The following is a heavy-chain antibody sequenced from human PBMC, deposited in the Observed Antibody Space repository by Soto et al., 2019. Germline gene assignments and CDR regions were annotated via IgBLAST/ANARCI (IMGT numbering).Heavy chain of an antibody. CDR2: ISYDGSNK. Sequence: PGGSLRLSCAASGFTFSSYGMHWVRQAPGKGLEWVAVISYDGSNKYYADSVKGRFTISRDNSKNTLYLQMNSLRAEDTAVYYCAMLYGHYYYYGMDVWGQGTTVTVSS. J-gene: IGHJ6*02. CDR1: GFTFSSYG. CDR3: AMLYGHYYYYGMDV. D-gene: IGHD4-17*01. V-gene: IGHV3-30*03.